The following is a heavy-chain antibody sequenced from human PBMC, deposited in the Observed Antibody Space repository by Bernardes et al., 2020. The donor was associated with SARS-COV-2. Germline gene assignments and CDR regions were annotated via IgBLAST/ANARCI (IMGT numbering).Heavy chain of an antibody. J-gene: IGHJ5*02. CDR1: GFTFSSYG. CDR3: AKYDSSGYYHEGWFDP. D-gene: IGHD3-22*01. CDR2: ISYDGSNQ. V-gene: IGHV3-30*18. Sequence: GGSLRLSCAASGFTFSSYGMHWVRQAPGKGLEWVAVISYDGSNQYYADSVKGRFTISRDNSKNTLYLQMNSLRAEDTAVYYCAKYDSSGYYHEGWFDPWGQGTLVTVSS.